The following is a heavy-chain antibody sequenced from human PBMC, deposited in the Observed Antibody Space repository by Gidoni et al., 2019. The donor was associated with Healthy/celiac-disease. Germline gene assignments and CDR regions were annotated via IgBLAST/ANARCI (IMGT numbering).Heavy chain of an antibody. CDR1: GGSFSGYY. Sequence: QVQLQQWGAGLLKPSETLSLTSAVYGGSFSGYYWSWIRQPPGKGLEWIGEINHSGSTNYNPSLKRRVTISVDTSKNQFSLKLSSVTAADTAVYYCARGRGDIVVVVAAYYFDYWGQGTLVTVSS. J-gene: IGHJ4*02. V-gene: IGHV4-34*01. D-gene: IGHD2-15*01. CDR2: INHSGST. CDR3: ARGRGDIVVVVAAYYFDY.